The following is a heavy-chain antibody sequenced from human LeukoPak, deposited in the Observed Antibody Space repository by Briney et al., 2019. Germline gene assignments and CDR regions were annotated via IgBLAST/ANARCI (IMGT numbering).Heavy chain of an antibody. J-gene: IGHJ4*02. CDR2: IGSSGNTI. V-gene: IGHV3-11*04. D-gene: IGHD6-13*01. CDR1: GFTFSDYY. Sequence: GGSLRLSCAASGFTFSDYYMSWIRQAPGKGLEWVSYIGSSGNTISYADSVKGRFTISRDNAKNSLYLQMNSLRAEDTAVYYCARERSSSHNYWGQGTLVTVSS. CDR3: ARERSSSHNY.